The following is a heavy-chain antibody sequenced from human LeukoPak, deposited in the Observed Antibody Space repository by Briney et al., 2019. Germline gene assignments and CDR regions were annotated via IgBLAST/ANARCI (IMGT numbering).Heavy chain of an antibody. CDR1: GGTINGRSFY. V-gene: IGHV4-39*07. J-gene: IGHJ4*02. CDR2: IYYTGNT. CDR3: TREGYRRSGYFLDF. D-gene: IGHD3-22*01. Sequence: MPSETLSLTCTASGGTINGRSFYWAWIRQSPEKGLEWIGSIYYTGNTYYNPSLKSRVTISVDTSKNQFSLKIISVTAADTAVYYCTREGYRRSGYFLDFWGQGTLVTVSS.